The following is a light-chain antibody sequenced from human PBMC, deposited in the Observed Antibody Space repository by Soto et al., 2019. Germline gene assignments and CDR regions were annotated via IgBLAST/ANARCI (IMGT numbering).Light chain of an antibody. CDR3: KQFDNLPYT. J-gene: IGKJ2*01. CDR1: HDIVKS. CDR2: DAS. Sequence: DIQLTQSPSSLSAYVGDRVTITCQSSHDIVKSLNWSQQKPGSAPNRLIYDASNLQTGVPSRFSGSGSGTDFTFTNSSLKPEDFATYYCKQFDNLPYTFGQGTKLEIK. V-gene: IGKV1-33*01.